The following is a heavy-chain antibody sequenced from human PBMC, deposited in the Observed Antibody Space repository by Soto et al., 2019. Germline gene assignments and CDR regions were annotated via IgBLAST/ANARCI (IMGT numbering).Heavy chain of an antibody. CDR1: GGSISSYY. CDR3: ARGGDAYNYPWAQGLDY. V-gene: IGHV4-59*08. D-gene: IGHD3-16*01. Sequence: SETLSLTCTVSGGSISSYYWSWIRQPPGKGLEWIGYIYYSGSTNYNPSLKSRVTISVDTSKDQFSLKLSSVTAADAAVYYCARGGDAYNYPWAQGLDYWGQGTLVTVSS. J-gene: IGHJ4*02. CDR2: IYYSGST.